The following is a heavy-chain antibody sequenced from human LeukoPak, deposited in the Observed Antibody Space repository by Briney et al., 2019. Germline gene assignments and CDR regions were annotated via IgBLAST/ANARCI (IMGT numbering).Heavy chain of an antibody. D-gene: IGHD6-19*01. CDR3: ARVFRGSSGWSRGYYYYYMDV. CDR1: GFTFSSYS. V-gene: IGHV3-48*01. Sequence: PGGSLRLSCAASGFTFSSYSMNWVRQAPGKGLEWVSYISSSSSTIYYADSVKGRFTISRDNAKNSLYLQMNSLRAEDTAVYYCARVFRGSSGWSRGYYYYYMDVWGKGTTVTVSS. J-gene: IGHJ6*03. CDR2: ISSSSSTI.